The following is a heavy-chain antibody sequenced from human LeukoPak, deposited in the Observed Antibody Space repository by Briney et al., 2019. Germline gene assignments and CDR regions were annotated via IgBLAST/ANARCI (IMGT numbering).Heavy chain of an antibody. CDR1: GGSISSSSYY. J-gene: IGHJ4*02. CDR3: ARQGAVAGSAFDY. Sequence: PSETLSLTCTVSGGSISSSSYYWGWIRQPPGKGLEWIGSIYYSGSTYYNPSLKSRVTISVDTSKNQFSLKLSSVTAADTAVYYCARQGAVAGSAFDYWGQGTLVTVSP. CDR2: IYYSGST. D-gene: IGHD6-19*01. V-gene: IGHV4-39*01.